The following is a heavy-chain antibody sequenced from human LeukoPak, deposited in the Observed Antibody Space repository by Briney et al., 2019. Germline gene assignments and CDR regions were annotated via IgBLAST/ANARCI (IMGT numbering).Heavy chain of an antibody. D-gene: IGHD1-7*01. Sequence: SETLSLTCTVSGGSISSGDYYWRWIRQPPGKGLEWIGYIYYSGSTYYNPSLKSRVSISLDTSKNQFSLKLSSVTAADTAVYYCATINWNYYFHGYWGQGTLVTVSS. J-gene: IGHJ4*02. CDR2: IYYSGST. V-gene: IGHV4-30-4*08. CDR3: ATINWNYYFHGY. CDR1: GGSISSGDYY.